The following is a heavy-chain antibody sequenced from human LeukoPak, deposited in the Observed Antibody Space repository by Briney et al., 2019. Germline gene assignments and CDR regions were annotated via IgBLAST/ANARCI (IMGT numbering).Heavy chain of an antibody. V-gene: IGHV4-34*01. D-gene: IGHD3-3*01. CDR2: INHSGST. CDR1: GGSFSGYY. J-gene: IGHJ4*01. Sequence: SETLSLTCAVYGGSFSGYYWSWIRQPPGKGLEWIGEINHSGSTNYNPSLKSRVTISVDTSKNQFSLKLSSVTAADTAVYYCAREATPFLSGYYNYFDYWGPGNLVHGSS. CDR3: AREATPFLSGYYNYFDY.